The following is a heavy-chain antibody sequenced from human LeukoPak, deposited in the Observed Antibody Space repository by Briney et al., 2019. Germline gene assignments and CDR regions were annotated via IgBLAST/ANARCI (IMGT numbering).Heavy chain of an antibody. CDR3: ARDRDYGDYNTQDLFVY. D-gene: IGHD4-17*01. CDR2: ISAYNGNT. CDR1: GYTFTNYG. Sequence: GASVKVSCTASGYTFTNYGISWVRQAPGQGLEWMGWISAYNGNTNYAQKFQGRVTVTTDTSTSTAYMELRSLRSDDTAVYYCARDRDYGDYNTQDLFVYWGQGTLVTVSS. J-gene: IGHJ4*02. V-gene: IGHV1-18*01.